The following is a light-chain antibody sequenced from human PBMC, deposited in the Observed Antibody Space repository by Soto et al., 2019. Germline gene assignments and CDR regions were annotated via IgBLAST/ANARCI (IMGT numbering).Light chain of an antibody. CDR3: QHYNSYSEA. CDR1: QTISSW. J-gene: IGKJ1*01. V-gene: IGKV1-5*03. CDR2: KAS. Sequence: DIQMTQSPSTLSGSVGDRVTITCRASQTISSWLAWYQQKPGKAPKLLIYKASTLKSGVPSRFSGSGSGTEFTLTIRSLQPADFATYYCQHYNSYSEAFGQGTKVELK.